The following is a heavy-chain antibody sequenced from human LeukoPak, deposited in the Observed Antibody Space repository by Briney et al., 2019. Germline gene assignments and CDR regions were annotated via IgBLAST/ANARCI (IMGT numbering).Heavy chain of an antibody. CDR1: GFTFSNAW. CDR3: ITYYDFWSGPRADY. Sequence: GGSLRLSCAASGFTFSNAWMSWVRQAPGKGLEWVGRIKSKTDGGTTDYAAPVKGRFTISRDDSKNTLYLQMNSLKTEDTAVYYCITYYDFWSGPRADYWGQGTLVTVSS. CDR2: IKSKTDGGTT. D-gene: IGHD3-3*01. V-gene: IGHV3-15*01. J-gene: IGHJ4*02.